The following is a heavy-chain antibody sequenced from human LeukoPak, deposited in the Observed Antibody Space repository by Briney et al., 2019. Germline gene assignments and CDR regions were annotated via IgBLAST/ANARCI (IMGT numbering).Heavy chain of an antibody. CDR3: ARPIHCTSGVCYDY. CDR2: IYPADSST. CDR1: GCSFTSYW. Sequence: GESLKISCKGSGCSFTSYWIGWVRQMPGKGLEWMGIIYPADSSTKFSPSFQGQATISADKSIATAYLQWSSLKASDTAMYYCARPIHCTSGVCYDYWGQGTLVAVSS. D-gene: IGHD2-8*01. J-gene: IGHJ4*02. V-gene: IGHV5-51*01.